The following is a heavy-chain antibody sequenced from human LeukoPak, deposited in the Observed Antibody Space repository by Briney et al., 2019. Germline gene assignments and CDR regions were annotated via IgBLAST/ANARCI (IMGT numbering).Heavy chain of an antibody. CDR1: GGSISSSTYY. V-gene: IGHV4-39*01. J-gene: IGHJ5*02. CDR3: ARAPSNYDILTGYYPKWFDP. Sequence: PSETLSLTCTVSGGSISSSTYYWGWIRQPPGKGLEWIWNIYYSGTTYYNPSLKSRVTISVDTSKNQFSLNLSSVTAADTAVYYCARAPSNYDILTGYYPKWFDPRGQGTLVTVSS. D-gene: IGHD3-9*01. CDR2: IYYSGTT.